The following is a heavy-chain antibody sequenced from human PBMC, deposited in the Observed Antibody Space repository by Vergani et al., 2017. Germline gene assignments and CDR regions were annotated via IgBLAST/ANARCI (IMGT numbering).Heavy chain of an antibody. J-gene: IGHJ5*02. CDR1: GGSISSGGYY. D-gene: IGHD1-26*01. CDR2: IYYSGST. CDR3: ARDQYSDTWIPGWFDP. V-gene: IGHV4-31*03. Sequence: QVQLQESGPGLVTPSQTLSLTCSVSGGSISSGGYYWSWIRQHPGKGQHPGKGLEWIGYIYYSGSTYYNPSLKSRVTIAVDTSKNQFSLKLSSVTAADTAVYYCARDQYSDTWIPGWFDPWGQGTLVTVSS.